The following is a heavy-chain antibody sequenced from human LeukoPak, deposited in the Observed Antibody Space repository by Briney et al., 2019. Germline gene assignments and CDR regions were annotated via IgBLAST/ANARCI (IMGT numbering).Heavy chain of an antibody. Sequence: GGSLRLSCAASGFTFRNYVIHWVRQAPGKGLEWVAVISYDGSNKYYADSVKGRFTISRDNSKNTLYLQMNSLRAEDTAVYYCAKTVDYYDSSGYNDYWGQGTLVTVSS. CDR2: ISYDGSNK. D-gene: IGHD3-22*01. CDR3: AKTVDYYDSSGYNDY. V-gene: IGHV3-30*18. CDR1: GFTFRNYV. J-gene: IGHJ4*02.